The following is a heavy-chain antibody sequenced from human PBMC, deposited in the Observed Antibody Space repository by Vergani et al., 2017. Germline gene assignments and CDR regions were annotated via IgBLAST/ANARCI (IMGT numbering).Heavy chain of an antibody. J-gene: IGHJ6*02. CDR1: GGTFSSYT. D-gene: IGHD3-10*01. CDR2: IIPILGIA. V-gene: IGHV1-69*08. CDR3: ARDQSITMVRGVVYGMDV. Sequence: QVQLVQSGAEVKKPGSSVKVSCKASGGTFSSYTISWVRQAPGQGLEWMGRIIPILGIANYAQKFQGRGTITADKSTSTAYMELSSRRSEDTAVYYCARDQSITMVRGVVYGMDVWGQGTTVTVSS.